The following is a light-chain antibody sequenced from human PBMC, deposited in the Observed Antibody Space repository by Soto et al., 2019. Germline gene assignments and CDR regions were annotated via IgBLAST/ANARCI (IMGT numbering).Light chain of an antibody. CDR1: QTIRGW. J-gene: IGKJ1*01. CDR3: LQYNGYYRT. Sequence: DXQMTRSPSSLSASVGDRVTITWLASQTIRGWLAWYQQRPGKAPNLLIFDASTLESGVPSRFSGSGSGTTFTLTISSLQSDDFATYYCLQYNGYYRTFGQGSKVDI. CDR2: DAS. V-gene: IGKV1-5*01.